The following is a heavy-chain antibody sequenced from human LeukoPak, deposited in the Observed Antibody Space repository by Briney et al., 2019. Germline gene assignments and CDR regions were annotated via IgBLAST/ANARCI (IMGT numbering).Heavy chain of an antibody. CDR3: ARYASGSYFRGLDY. D-gene: IGHD1-26*01. Sequence: SETLSLTCTVSGGSISSSPYFWGWIRQPPGKGLEWIGSVYYSGSTYYNPSLKSRITISADTSKSQFSLKLSSVTAADTAVYYCARYASGSYFRGLDYWGQGTLVTVSS. V-gene: IGHV4-39*07. CDR2: VYYSGST. CDR1: GGSISSSPYF. J-gene: IGHJ4*02.